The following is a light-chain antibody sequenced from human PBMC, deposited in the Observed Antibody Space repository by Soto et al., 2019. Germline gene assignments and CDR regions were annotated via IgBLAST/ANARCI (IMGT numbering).Light chain of an antibody. Sequence: SVLTQPPSASGAPGQRVTISCSGSRSNIGSSNVNWFQQFPGTAPKLIITVSDQRPSGVPDRFSGSKSGTSGSLAISGLQSEDEADYYCAVWDDSLKAYIFGAGTKVTVL. CDR3: AVWDDSLKAYI. J-gene: IGLJ1*01. V-gene: IGLV1-44*01. CDR1: RSNIGSSN. CDR2: VSD.